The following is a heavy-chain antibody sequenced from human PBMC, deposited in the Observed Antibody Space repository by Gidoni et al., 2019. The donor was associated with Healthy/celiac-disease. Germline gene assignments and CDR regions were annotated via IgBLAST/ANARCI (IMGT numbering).Heavy chain of an antibody. Sequence: VQLVQSGAEVKKTGASVKVSCKASGYTFTSYAMHWVRQAPGQRFEWMGWINAGNGNTKYSQKFQGRVTITRDTSASTAYMELSSLRSEDTAVYYCARDDGIAAPIDYWGQGTLVTVSS. CDR1: GYTFTSYA. D-gene: IGHD6-6*01. CDR2: INAGNGNT. CDR3: ARDDGIAAPIDY. J-gene: IGHJ4*02. V-gene: IGHV1-3*01.